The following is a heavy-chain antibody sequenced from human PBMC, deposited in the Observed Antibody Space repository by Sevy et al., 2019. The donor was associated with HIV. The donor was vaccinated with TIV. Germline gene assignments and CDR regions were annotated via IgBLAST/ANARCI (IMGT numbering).Heavy chain of an antibody. D-gene: IGHD6-13*01. CDR1: GFTFSSYW. Sequence: GSLRLSCAASGFTFSSYWMSWVRQAPGKGLEWVANIKQDGSEKYYVDSVKGRFTISRDNAKNSLYLQMNSLRAEDTAVYYCARGVGRQQQPAGRLYFDYWGQGTLVTVSS. V-gene: IGHV3-7*03. J-gene: IGHJ4*02. CDR2: IKQDGSEK. CDR3: ARGVGRQQQPAGRLYFDY.